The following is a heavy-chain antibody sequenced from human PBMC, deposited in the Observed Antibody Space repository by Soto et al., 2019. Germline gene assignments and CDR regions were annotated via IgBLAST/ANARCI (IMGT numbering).Heavy chain of an antibody. CDR2: INHSGST. D-gene: IGHD3-3*01. CDR1: GGSFSGYC. CDR3: ARTPLFGVVISLYFDY. V-gene: IGHV4-34*01. J-gene: IGHJ4*02. Sequence: SETLSLTCAVYGGSFSGYCWSWIRHPPGKGLEWIGEINHSGSTNYNPSLKSRVTISVDTSKNQFSLKLSSVTAADTAVYYCARTPLFGVVISLYFDYWGQGTLVTSPQ.